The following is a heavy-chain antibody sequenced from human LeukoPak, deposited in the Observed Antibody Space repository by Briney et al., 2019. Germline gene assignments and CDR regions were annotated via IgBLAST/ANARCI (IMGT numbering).Heavy chain of an antibody. D-gene: IGHD7-27*01. CDR3: AKKSLGYFDY. CDR2: IDGDGSST. V-gene: IGHV3-74*01. Sequence: GGSLRLSCAASGFTFSNAWMSWVRQAPGKGLVWVSRIDGDGSSTNYADSVKGRFTISRDNSKNTLYLQMNSLRAEDTAVYYCAKKSLGYFDYWGQGTLVTVSS. J-gene: IGHJ4*02. CDR1: GFTFSNAW.